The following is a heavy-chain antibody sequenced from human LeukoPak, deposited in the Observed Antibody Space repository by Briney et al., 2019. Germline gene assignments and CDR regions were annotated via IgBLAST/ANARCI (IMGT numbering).Heavy chain of an antibody. CDR3: ARDHGYDSSGYHNWFDP. V-gene: IGHV1-46*01. CDR1: GYTFTSYY. D-gene: IGHD3-22*01. J-gene: IGHJ5*02. CDR2: INPSGGST. Sequence: ASVKVSCKASGYTFTSYYMHWVRQAPGQGLELMGIINPSGGSTSYAQKFQGRVTMTSDTSTSTVYMELSSLRSEDTAVYYCARDHGYDSSGYHNWFDPWGQGTLVTVSS.